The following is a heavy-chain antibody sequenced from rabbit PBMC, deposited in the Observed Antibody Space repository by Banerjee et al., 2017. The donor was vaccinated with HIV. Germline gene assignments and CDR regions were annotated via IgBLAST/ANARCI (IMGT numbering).Heavy chain of an antibody. V-gene: IGHV1S40*01. D-gene: IGHD6-1*01. CDR2: INTGSGST. Sequence: QSLEESGGDLVKPGASLTLTCTASGFSFSSSYWICWVRQAPGKGLEWIGCINTGSGSTYYASWAKGRFTISKTSSTTVTLQMTSLTAADTATYFCARESDGYPNSFSLWGPGTLVTVS. CDR1: GFSFSSSYW. CDR3: ARESDGYPNSFSL. J-gene: IGHJ4*01.